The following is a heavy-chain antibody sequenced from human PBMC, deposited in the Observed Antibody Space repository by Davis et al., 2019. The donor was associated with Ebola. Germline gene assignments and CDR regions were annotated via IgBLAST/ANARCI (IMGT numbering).Heavy chain of an antibody. J-gene: IGHJ2*01. Sequence: PGGSLRLSCKGSGYSFTSYWISWVRQMPGKGLEWMGRIDPSDSYTNFSPSFQGHVSISTDKSVSTAYLQWRNLRASDTAIYYCAKHPEASIEVAGDWYFDLWGRGTLVTVSS. CDR3: AKHPEASIEVAGDWYFDL. V-gene: IGHV5-10-1*01. CDR2: IDPSDSYT. D-gene: IGHD6-13*01. CDR1: GYSFTSYW.